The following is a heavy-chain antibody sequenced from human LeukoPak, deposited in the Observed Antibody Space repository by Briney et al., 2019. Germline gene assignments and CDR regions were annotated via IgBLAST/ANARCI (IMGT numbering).Heavy chain of an antibody. V-gene: IGHV3-30*02. D-gene: IGHD1-26*01. Sequence: GGSLRLSCAASGFTFSSYGMHWVRQAPGKGLEWVAFIRYDGSNKYYADSVKGRFTISRDNSKNTLYLQMNSLRAEDTAVYYCARFSGSYYFFWFDPWGQGTLVTVSS. CDR2: IRYDGSNK. CDR1: GFTFSSYG. CDR3: ARFSGSYYFFWFDP. J-gene: IGHJ5*02.